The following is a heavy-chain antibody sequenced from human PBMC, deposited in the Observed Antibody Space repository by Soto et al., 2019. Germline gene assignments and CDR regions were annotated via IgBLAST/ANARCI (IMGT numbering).Heavy chain of an antibody. CDR3: AHLTSWGEGAPFDI. CDR2: IYWDDDK. Sequence: QITLKESGPTLVKPTQTLTLTCIFSGFSLSTSGVGVGWIRQPPGKALEWLSVIYWDDDKRYSPSLKSRVTITRDTSKNQVVFTMTNMDPEDTGTFYCAHLTSWGEGAPFDIWGQGTKVTVSS. J-gene: IGHJ3*02. V-gene: IGHV2-5*02. CDR1: GFSLSTSGVG. D-gene: IGHD3-16*01.